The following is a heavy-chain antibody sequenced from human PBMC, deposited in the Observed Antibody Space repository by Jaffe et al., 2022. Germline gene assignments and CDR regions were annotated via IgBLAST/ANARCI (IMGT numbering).Heavy chain of an antibody. CDR2: MFYSGTT. Sequence: QLQLQESGPGLVKPSETLSLTCTVSGGSITSSRYYWGWIRQPPGKGLEWIGSMFYSGTTYYSPSLKSRVTISVDTSKNQFSLKLSSVTAAETAVYYCATHREYCLGDSCSYYFDYWGQGTLVTVSS. D-gene: IGHD2-15*01. V-gene: IGHV4-39*01. CDR3: ATHREYCLGDSCSYYFDY. J-gene: IGHJ4*02. CDR1: GGSITSSRYY.